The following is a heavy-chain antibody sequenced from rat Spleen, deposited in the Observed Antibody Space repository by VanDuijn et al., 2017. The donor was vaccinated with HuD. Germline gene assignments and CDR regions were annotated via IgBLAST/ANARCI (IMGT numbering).Heavy chain of an antibody. Sequence: QVQLKESGPGLVQPSQTLSLTCTVSGFSLTNYHVGWVRQSPGKGLEWMGVIWTGGTTAYNSLLKSRLSISRDTSKSQVFLKMNSLQTEDTATYYCARVGYSSYIRYFDYWGQGVMVTVSS. CDR3: ARVGYSSYIRYFDY. CDR1: GFSLTNYH. V-gene: IGHV2-43*01. D-gene: IGHD1-2*01. CDR2: IWTGGTT. J-gene: IGHJ2*01.